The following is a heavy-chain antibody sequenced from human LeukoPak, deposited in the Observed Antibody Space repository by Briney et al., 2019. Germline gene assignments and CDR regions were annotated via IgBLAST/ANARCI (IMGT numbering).Heavy chain of an antibody. CDR3: ARDRESYYDSSGYWNAFDI. Sequence: GASVTVSFKASGYSFTVYFMHWVRQAPGEGLEWMGWINPNSGGTNYAQKFQGRVTMTRDTSITTAYMELSRLRSDDTAVFYCARDRESYYDSSGYWNAFDIWGQGTMVTVSS. CDR2: INPNSGGT. D-gene: IGHD3-22*01. CDR1: GYSFTVYF. V-gene: IGHV1-2*02. J-gene: IGHJ3*02.